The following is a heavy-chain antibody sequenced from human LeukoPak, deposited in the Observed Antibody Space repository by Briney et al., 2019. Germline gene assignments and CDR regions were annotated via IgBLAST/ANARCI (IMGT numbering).Heavy chain of an antibody. CDR1: GGTFGSYA. V-gene: IGHV1-69*13. CDR2: IIPIFGTA. D-gene: IGHD6-19*01. Sequence: SVKVSCKASGGTFGSYAISWVRQAPGQGLEWMGGIIPIFGTANYAQKFQGRVTITADESTSTAYMELSSLRPEDTAVYYCARLDYSSGWHTGRGFDYWGQGTLVTVSS. CDR3: ARLDYSSGWHTGRGFDY. J-gene: IGHJ4*02.